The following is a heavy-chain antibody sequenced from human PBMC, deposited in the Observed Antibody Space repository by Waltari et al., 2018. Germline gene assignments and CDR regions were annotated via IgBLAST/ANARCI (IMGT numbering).Heavy chain of an antibody. D-gene: IGHD2-2*02. J-gene: IGHJ6*02. CDR2: ISYDGSNK. V-gene: IGHV3-30*01. CDR3: ARDLECSRTSCYSYTHLVTTDYGMDV. Sequence: QVQLVESGGGVVQPGRSLRLSCAASGFTFSSYAMHWVRQAPGKGLEWVAVISYDGSNKYYADSWKGRFTISRDNSKNTLYLQMNSRRAEDTAVYYCARDLECSRTSCYSYTHLVTTDYGMDVWGQGTTVTVSS. CDR1: GFTFSSYA.